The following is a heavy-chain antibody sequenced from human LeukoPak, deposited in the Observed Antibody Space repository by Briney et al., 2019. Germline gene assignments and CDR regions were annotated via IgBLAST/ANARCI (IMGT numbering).Heavy chain of an antibody. CDR1: GFTFSSYA. CDR2: IYYSGNT. J-gene: IGHJ4*02. Sequence: GSLRLSCAASGFTFSSYAMSWVRQPPGKGLEWIGYIYYSGNTNYNPSLKSRVTISVDTSKNQFSLKLSSVTAADTAVYYCARADGRLATDIDYWGQGTLVTVSS. V-gene: IGHV4-59*01. D-gene: IGHD5-12*01. CDR3: ARADGRLATDIDY.